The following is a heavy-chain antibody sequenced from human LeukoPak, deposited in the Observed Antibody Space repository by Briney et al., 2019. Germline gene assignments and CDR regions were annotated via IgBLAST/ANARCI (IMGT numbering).Heavy chain of an antibody. Sequence: GRSLRLSCAASGFTFSSYAMHWVRQAPGKGLEWVAVISYDGSNKYYADSVKGRFTISRDNSKNTLYLQMNSLRAEDTAVYYCARQGSGSYLFDYWGQGTLVTVSS. J-gene: IGHJ4*02. V-gene: IGHV3-30-3*01. D-gene: IGHD3-10*01. CDR2: ISYDGSNK. CDR1: GFTFSSYA. CDR3: ARQGSGSYLFDY.